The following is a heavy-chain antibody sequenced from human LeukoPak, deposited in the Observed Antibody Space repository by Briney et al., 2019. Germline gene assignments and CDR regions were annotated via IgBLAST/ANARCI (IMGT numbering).Heavy chain of an antibody. CDR1: GFTFSDYY. CDR3: AKDIYSSGQSYLDF. V-gene: IGHV3-11*01. J-gene: IGHJ4*02. Sequence: GGSLRLSCAASGFTFSDYYMGWIRQAPGKGLEWVSYISSSGSTIYYADSVKGRFTISRDSAKNSLYLQMNSLRAEDTALYFCAKDIYSSGQSYLDFWGQGTLVTVSS. CDR2: ISSSGSTI. D-gene: IGHD6-19*01.